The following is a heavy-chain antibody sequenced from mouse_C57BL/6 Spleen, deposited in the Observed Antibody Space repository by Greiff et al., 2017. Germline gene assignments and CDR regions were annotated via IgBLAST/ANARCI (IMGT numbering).Heavy chain of an antibody. CDR2: ISSGSSTI. CDR1: GFTFSDYG. V-gene: IGHV5-17*01. Sequence: EVKVVESGGGLVKPGGSLKLSCAASGFTFSDYGMHWVRQAPEKGLAWVAYISSGSSTIYYADTVKGRFTISRDNAKNTLFLQMTSLRSEDTAMYYCAREFITTESAWFAYWGQGTLVTVSA. J-gene: IGHJ3*01. D-gene: IGHD1-1*01. CDR3: AREFITTESAWFAY.